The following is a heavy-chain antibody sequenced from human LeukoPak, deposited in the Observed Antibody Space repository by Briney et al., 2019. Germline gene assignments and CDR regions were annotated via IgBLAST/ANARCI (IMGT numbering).Heavy chain of an antibody. J-gene: IGHJ4*02. D-gene: IGHD5-24*01. Sequence: PGGSLRLSCAASGFTFSSYDMHWIRQATGKCLEWVSGIGVPGDTYYPGSVKGRFTISRENARSSLYLQMNSLRAGDTAGYYCAREGDGHNYVDYWGQGTLVTVSS. CDR1: GFTFSSYD. CDR2: IGVPGDT. CDR3: AREGDGHNYVDY. V-gene: IGHV3-13*04.